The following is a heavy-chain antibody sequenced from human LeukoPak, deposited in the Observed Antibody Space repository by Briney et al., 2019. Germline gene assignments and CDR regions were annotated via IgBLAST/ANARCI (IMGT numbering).Heavy chain of an antibody. Sequence: PGGSLRLSSAASGFTFSGSAMSWVRQALGKGLEWVSVICDSGGSTYYADSVKGRFTISRDNSKNTLYLQMNGLRAEDTAVYYCAKGAYYDSSGYIFDGWGPGTMVTV. CDR1: GFTFSGSA. J-gene: IGHJ5*02. D-gene: IGHD3-22*01. CDR3: AKGAYYDSSGYIFDG. V-gene: IGHV3-23*01. CDR2: ICDSGGST.